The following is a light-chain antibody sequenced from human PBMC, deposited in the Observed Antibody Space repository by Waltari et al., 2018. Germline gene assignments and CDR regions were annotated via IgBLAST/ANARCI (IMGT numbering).Light chain of an antibody. J-gene: IGLJ1*01. CDR3: SSYAGSNNYV. Sequence: QSALTQPPSASGSPGQSVTISCPGTSSYVGGYNYVSWYQQHPGKAPKLMIYEVSKRPSGVPVRVPGSKSGTTASLTVSGLQAEDEADYYCSSYAGSNNYVFGTGTKVTVL. CDR1: SSYVGGYNY. CDR2: EVS. V-gene: IGLV2-8*01.